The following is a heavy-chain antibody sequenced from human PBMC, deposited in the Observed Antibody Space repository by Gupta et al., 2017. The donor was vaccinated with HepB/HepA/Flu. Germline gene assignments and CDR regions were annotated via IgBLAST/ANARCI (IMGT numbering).Heavy chain of an antibody. CDR3: ARDGVAPGVYFDY. V-gene: IGHV3-7*01. CDR2: INQDGSET. CDR1: GFTFSSHW. J-gene: IGHJ4*02. Sequence: EAQLVESGGGLVQPGGCLRLSCTASGFTFSSHWMSWVRQAPGMGLEWVANINQDGSETYYVDSVKGRFTISRDNAKNSLYLQVNSLRAEDTAVYYCARDGVAPGVYFDYWGQGTLVTVSS. D-gene: IGHD6-13*01.